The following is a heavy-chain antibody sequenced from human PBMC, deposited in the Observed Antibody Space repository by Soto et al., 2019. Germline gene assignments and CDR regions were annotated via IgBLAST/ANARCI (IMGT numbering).Heavy chain of an antibody. CDR1: GFNFDEYG. D-gene: IGHD6-19*01. Sequence: EVQLVESGGGVVRPGGSLRLSCAASGFNFDEYGMTWVRQAPGKGLEWVSGLNWDGDDTGYADSVKGRFTISRDNAKNSLYLEMNSLRVEDTAIYYCARGDIAVAVSSGYWGHGTLVTVSS. CDR2: LNWDGDDT. V-gene: IGHV3-20*04. J-gene: IGHJ4*01. CDR3: ARGDIAVAVSSGY.